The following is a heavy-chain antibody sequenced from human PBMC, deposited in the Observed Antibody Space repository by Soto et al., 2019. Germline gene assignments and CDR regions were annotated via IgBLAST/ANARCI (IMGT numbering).Heavy chain of an antibody. D-gene: IGHD3-10*01. J-gene: IGHJ2*01. Sequence: GGSLRLSCAASGFTFSSYDMHWVRQATGKGLEWVSAIGTAGDTYYPGSVKGRFTISRENAKNYLYLQMNSLRAGDTAVYYCARFYGSGSYNWYFDLWGRGTLVTVSS. V-gene: IGHV3-13*01. CDR2: IGTAGDT. CDR3: ARFYGSGSYNWYFDL. CDR1: GFTFSSYD.